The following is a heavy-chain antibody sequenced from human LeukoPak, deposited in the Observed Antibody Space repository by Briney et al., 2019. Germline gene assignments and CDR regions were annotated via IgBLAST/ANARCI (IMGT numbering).Heavy chain of an antibody. CDR3: ARVDYYDSSGSIDY. CDR2: IYHSAST. D-gene: IGHD3-22*01. J-gene: IGHJ4*02. CDR1: GGSISSGGYY. V-gene: IGHV4-30-2*01. Sequence: PSETLSLTCTVSGGSISSGGYYWSWIRQPPGKGLEWIGYIYHSASTYYNPSLKSRVTISVGRSNNQFSLKLSSVTAADTAVYYCARVDYYDSSGSIDYWGQGTLVTVSS.